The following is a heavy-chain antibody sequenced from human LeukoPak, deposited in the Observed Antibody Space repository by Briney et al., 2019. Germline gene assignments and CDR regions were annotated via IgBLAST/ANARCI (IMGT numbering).Heavy chain of an antibody. Sequence: SETLSLTCTVSGGSISSGGYYWSWIRQHPGKGLEWIGYIYYSGSTCYNPSLKSRVTISVDTSKNQFSLKLSSVTAADTAVYYCARRLLETYYYDSSGYTDAFDIWGQGTMVTVSS. CDR1: GGSISSGGYY. V-gene: IGHV4-31*03. D-gene: IGHD3-22*01. J-gene: IGHJ3*02. CDR3: ARRLLETYYYDSSGYTDAFDI. CDR2: IYYSGST.